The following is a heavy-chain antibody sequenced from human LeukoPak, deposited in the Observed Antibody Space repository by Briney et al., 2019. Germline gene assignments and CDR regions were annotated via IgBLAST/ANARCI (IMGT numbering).Heavy chain of an antibody. CDR1: GFTFSAYS. CDR2: ISSSSSSK. Sequence: GGSLRLSCAASGFTFSAYSMYWVRQAPGKGLEWISYISSSSSSKYYADSVKGRFTISRDNAKNSLYLQMNSLRDGDTAVYYCAREGRYSSPWAFDIWGQGTMVTVSS. J-gene: IGHJ3*02. V-gene: IGHV3-48*02. D-gene: IGHD5-18*01. CDR3: AREGRYSSPWAFDI.